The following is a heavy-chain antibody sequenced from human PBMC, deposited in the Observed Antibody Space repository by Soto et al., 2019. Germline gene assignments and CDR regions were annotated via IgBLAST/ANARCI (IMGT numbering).Heavy chain of an antibody. CDR2: IWYDGSNK. CDR3: ARDAELIAAHDY. V-gene: IGHV3-33*08. Sequence: QPGGSLRLSCTVSGFAFNNYGINWVRQAPGKGLEWVAVIWYDGSNKYYADSVKGRFTISRDNSKNTLYLQMNSLRAEDTAVYYCARDAELIAAHDYWGQGTLVTVSS. CDR1: GFAFNNYG. J-gene: IGHJ4*02. D-gene: IGHD6-13*01.